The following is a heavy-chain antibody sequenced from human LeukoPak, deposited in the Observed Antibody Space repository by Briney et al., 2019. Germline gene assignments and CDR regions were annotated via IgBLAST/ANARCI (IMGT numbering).Heavy chain of an antibody. CDR2: INHSGGT. V-gene: IGHV4-34*01. J-gene: IGHJ5*02. Sequence: PSETLSLTCAVYGGSFIGYDWTWIRQPPGKGLEWIGEINHSGGTNYNPSLKSRVTISVDTSKNQFSLKLSSVTAADTAVYYCARRGSYTAFSWFDPWGQGTLVTVSS. CDR3: ARRGSYTAFSWFDP. D-gene: IGHD3-16*01. CDR1: GGSFIGYD.